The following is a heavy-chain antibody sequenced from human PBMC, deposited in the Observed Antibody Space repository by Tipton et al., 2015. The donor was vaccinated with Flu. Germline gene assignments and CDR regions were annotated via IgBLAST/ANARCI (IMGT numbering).Heavy chain of an antibody. CDR3: VKGGLASPTYYYYYMDV. D-gene: IGHD1-26*01. CDR1: GFTFSSYA. J-gene: IGHJ6*03. Sequence: SLRLSCSASGFTFSSYAMHWVRQAPGKGLEYVSAVSSNGGSTYYADSVKGRFTISRDNSKNTLYLQMSSLRAEDTAVYYCVKGGLASPTYYYYYMDVWGKGTTVTVSS. V-gene: IGHV3-64D*06. CDR2: VSSNGGST.